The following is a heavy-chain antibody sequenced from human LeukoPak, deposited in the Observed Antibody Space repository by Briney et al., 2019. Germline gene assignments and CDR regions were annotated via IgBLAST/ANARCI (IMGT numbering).Heavy chain of an antibody. V-gene: IGHV3-23*01. CDR2: ISGSGGST. CDR3: ARVGSIAAAGTPDY. Sequence: GGSLRLSCAASGFTFSSYAMSWVRQAPGKGLEWVSAISGSGGSTYYADSVKGRFTISRDNSKNTLYLQMNSLRAEDTAVYYCARVGSIAAAGTPDYWGQGTLVTVSS. J-gene: IGHJ4*02. CDR1: GFTFSSYA. D-gene: IGHD6-13*01.